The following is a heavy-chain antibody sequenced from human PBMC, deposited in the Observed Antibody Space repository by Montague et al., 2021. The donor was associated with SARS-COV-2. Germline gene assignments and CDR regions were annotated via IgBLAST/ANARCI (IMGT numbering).Heavy chain of an antibody. D-gene: IGHD2-15*01. Sequence: ETLSLTCTVSGGSISSFYWSWFRQPPGKGLEWIGCISDSGSTNYNPSLTSRVTMSVDTSKNQFSLKVNSVTAADTAVYYCARHYSATLPAVYWGQGTLVTVSS. V-gene: IGHV4-59*08. CDR1: GGSISSFY. CDR3: ARHYSATLPAVY. J-gene: IGHJ4*02. CDR2: ISDSGST.